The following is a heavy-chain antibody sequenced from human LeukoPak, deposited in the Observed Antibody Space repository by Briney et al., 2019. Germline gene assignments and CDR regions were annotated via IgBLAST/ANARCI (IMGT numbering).Heavy chain of an antibody. CDR1: GNTFTSYD. D-gene: IGHD1-26*01. V-gene: IGHV1-8*01. CDR2: MNPNSGNT. Sequence: ASVKVSCKASGNTFTSYDINWVRHATGQGLEWMGWMNPNSGNTGYAQKFQGRVTMTRNTSISTAYMELSSLRSEDTAVYYCARADSGGYLVPYWGQGTLVTVSS. J-gene: IGHJ4*02. CDR3: ARADSGGYLVPY.